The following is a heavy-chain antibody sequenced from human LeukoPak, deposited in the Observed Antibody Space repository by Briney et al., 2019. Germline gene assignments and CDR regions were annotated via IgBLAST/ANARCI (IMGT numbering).Heavy chain of an antibody. J-gene: IGHJ6*03. CDR1: GGSISSGDYY. Sequence: SETLSLTCTGSGGSISSGDYYWSWIRQPPGKGLEWIGEINYSGSTNYNPSLKSRVTISVDTSKNQFSLKLSSVTAADTAVYYCARTGYDILTGYRYYYYYMDVWGKGTTVTVSS. CDR2: INYSGST. V-gene: IGHV4-39*07. D-gene: IGHD3-9*01. CDR3: ARTGYDILTGYRYYYYYMDV.